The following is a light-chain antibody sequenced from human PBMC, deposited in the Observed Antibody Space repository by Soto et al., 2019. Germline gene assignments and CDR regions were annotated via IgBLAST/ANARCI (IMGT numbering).Light chain of an antibody. CDR1: SSNIGSNY. CDR2: RNN. Sequence: QSVVTQPPSVSGTPGQRVTISCSGTSSNIGSNYVYWYHQFPGTAPKLVIFRNNQRPSGVPDRFSGSKSGTSASLAISGLRSEDEADYYCAAWDDSLSGLVFGRGTKVTVL. J-gene: IGLJ2*01. CDR3: AAWDDSLSGLV. V-gene: IGLV1-47*01.